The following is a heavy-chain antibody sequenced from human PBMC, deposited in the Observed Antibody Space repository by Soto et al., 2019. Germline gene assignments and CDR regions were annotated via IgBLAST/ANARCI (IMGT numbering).Heavy chain of an antibody. J-gene: IGHJ5*02. D-gene: IGHD3-22*01. V-gene: IGHV4-31*03. CDR2: FYSSGSI. CDR1: GYSITAGGYY. Sequence: TLSLTCSVSGYSITAGGYYWSWIRQHPGKGLEWIGSFYSSGSIIYNPSLKSRVSISGDTSRNQFSMTLTSVTAADTALYYCARMYSSGSGWFHPWGQGTLVTVSS. CDR3: ARMYSSGSGWFHP.